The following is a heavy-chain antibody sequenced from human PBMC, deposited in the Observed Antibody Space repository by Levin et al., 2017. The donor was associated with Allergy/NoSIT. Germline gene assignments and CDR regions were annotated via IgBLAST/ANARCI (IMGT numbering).Heavy chain of an antibody. V-gene: IGHV1-69*13. CDR3: ARDFGIKQPFFDL. CDR1: GGTFSSNYA. CDR2: IIPIYGIA. J-gene: IGHJ4*02. Sequence: SVKVSCKASGGTFSSNYAINWVRQAPGQGLEWMGDIIPIYGIANYAQKFQGRVTITADDSTSTAYMELSSLGSEDTAVYYCARDFGIKQPFFDLWGQGAPVTISS. D-gene: IGHD5-18*01.